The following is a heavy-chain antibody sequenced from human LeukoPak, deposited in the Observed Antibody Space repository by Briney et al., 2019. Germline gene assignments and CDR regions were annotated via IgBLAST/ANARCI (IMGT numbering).Heavy chain of an antibody. Sequence: ASVKVSCKXSGYTFTSYGISWVRQSPGQGLEWMGWISAYNGNTNYAQKLQGRVTMTTDTSTSTAYMELRSLRSDDTAVYYCARALDYYDSSGYFFDYWGQGTLVTVSS. J-gene: IGHJ4*02. V-gene: IGHV1-18*01. CDR3: ARALDYYDSSGYFFDY. D-gene: IGHD3-22*01. CDR1: GYTFTSYG. CDR2: ISAYNGNT.